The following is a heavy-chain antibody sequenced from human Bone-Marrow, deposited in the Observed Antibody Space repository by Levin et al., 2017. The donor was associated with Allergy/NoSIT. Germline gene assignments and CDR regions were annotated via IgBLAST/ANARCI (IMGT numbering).Heavy chain of an antibody. Sequence: GESLKISCAASGFTFSSYSMNWVRQAPGKGLEWVSSISSSSSYIYYADSVKGRFTISRDNAKNSLYLQMNSLRAEDTAVYYCARDPERTYAFDIWGQGTMVTVSS. D-gene: IGHD6-25*01. CDR3: ARDPERTYAFDI. V-gene: IGHV3-21*01. CDR1: GFTFSSYS. CDR2: ISSSSSYI. J-gene: IGHJ3*02.